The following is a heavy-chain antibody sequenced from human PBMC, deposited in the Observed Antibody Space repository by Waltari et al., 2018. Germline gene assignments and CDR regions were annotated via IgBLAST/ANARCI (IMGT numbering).Heavy chain of an antibody. CDR2: INHSGST. D-gene: IGHD6-13*01. Sequence: QVQLQQWAAGLLKPSETLSLTCAVYGGSFSGYYWSWIRQPPGKGLEWIGEINHSGSTNYNPSLKSRVTISVDTSKNQFSLKLSSVTAADTAVYYCARDSSSWYGNWFDPWGQGTLVTVSS. J-gene: IGHJ5*02. V-gene: IGHV4-34*01. CDR3: ARDSSSWYGNWFDP. CDR1: GGSFSGYY.